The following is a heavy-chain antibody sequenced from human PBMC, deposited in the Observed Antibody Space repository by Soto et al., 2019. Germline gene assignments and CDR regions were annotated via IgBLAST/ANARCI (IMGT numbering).Heavy chain of an antibody. Sequence: VGSLRLSCAASGFIFSTYAMHWVRQPPGKGLEWVAVISYDGNTKDYADSVKGRFTISRDNSKNTVYLQMSSPRTEDTAVYYCARPGSGYDVLTGRYFYYYHTVDVWGQGTTVTVSS. V-gene: IGHV3-30-3*01. J-gene: IGHJ6*02. CDR3: ARPGSGYDVLTGRYFYYYHTVDV. CDR2: ISYDGNTK. D-gene: IGHD3-9*01. CDR1: GFIFSTYA.